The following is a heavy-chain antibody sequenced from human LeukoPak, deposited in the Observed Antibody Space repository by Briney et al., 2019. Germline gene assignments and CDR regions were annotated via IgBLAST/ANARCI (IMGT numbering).Heavy chain of an antibody. CDR2: INHSGST. D-gene: IGHD3-22*01. J-gene: IGHJ4*02. CDR1: GGSFSGYY. V-gene: IGHV4-34*01. Sequence: PSETLSLTCAVYGGSFSGYYWSWIRQPPGKGLEGIGEINHSGSTNYNPSLKSRVTISVDTSKNQSSLKLSSVTAADTAVYYCARLRYYYDSSGYYYVSSYFDYWGQGTLVTVSS. CDR3: ARLRYYYDSSGYYYVSSYFDY.